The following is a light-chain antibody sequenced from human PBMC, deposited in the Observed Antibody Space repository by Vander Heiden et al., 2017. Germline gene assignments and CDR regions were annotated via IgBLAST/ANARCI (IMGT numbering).Light chain of an antibody. J-gene: IGLJ2*01. CDR2: DDS. Sequence: SYVLAPPPSVSVSAGQPARITGAADNIGSKNVDWYQQKPGQDPVMVVYDDSDRRSGIPERCSGANSGNTATLTINRVEAGDEADVWCQVWDTTSDHVVFGGGTKLTVL. CDR3: QVWDTTSDHVV. CDR1: NIGSKN. V-gene: IGLV3-21*02.